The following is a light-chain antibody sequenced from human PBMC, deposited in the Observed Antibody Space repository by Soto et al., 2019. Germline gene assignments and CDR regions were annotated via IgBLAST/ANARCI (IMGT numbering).Light chain of an antibody. J-gene: IGLJ2*01. V-gene: IGLV2-14*01. CDR3: ISYTRSSTGV. Sequence: QSALTQPASVSGSPGQSNTISCTGTSSDVGAYNFVSWYQQHPGKAPKLMIYDVSTRPSGVSNRFSGSKSANTASLTISGRQAEDEGDYYCISYTRSSTGVFGGGTKVTVL. CDR1: SSDVGAYNF. CDR2: DVS.